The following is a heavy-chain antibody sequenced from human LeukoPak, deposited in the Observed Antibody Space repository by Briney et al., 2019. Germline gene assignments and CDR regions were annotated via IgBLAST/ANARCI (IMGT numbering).Heavy chain of an antibody. CDR1: GFTFSSYA. D-gene: IGHD3-10*01. CDR2: ISGSGGAT. J-gene: IGHJ4*02. V-gene: IGHV3-23*01. Sequence: VGSLRLSCAASGFTFSSYAMNWVRQAPGKGLECVSAISGSGGATYYADSVKGRFTMSRDNSKNTLYLQMNSLRAEDTAVYYCAKGAYYHGSGRYFDYWGQGTLVTVSS. CDR3: AKGAYYHGSGRYFDY.